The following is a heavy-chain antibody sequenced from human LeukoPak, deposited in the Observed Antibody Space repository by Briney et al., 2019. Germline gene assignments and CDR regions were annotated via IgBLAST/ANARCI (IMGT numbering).Heavy chain of an antibody. CDR2: ISSSGSTI. Sequence: PGGSLRLSCAASGFTFSDYYMSWIRQAPGKGLEWVSYISSSGSTIYYADSVKGRFTISRDNAKNSLYLQMNSLRAEDTALYYCASGVVVPAAYPYWGQGTLVTVSS. CDR3: ASGVVVPAAYPY. J-gene: IGHJ4*02. CDR1: GFTFSDYY. V-gene: IGHV3-11*04. D-gene: IGHD2-2*01.